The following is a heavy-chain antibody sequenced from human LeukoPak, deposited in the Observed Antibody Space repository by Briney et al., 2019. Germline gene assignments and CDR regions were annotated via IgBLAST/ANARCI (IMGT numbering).Heavy chain of an antibody. J-gene: IGHJ4*02. V-gene: IGHV4-38-2*01. Sequence: SETLSPTCAVSGYSISSGYYWGWIRQPPGEGLEWIGSIYHSGSTYYNPSLKSRVTISVDTSKNQFSLKLSSVTAADTAVYYCARRVILYYDYWGQGTLVTVSS. D-gene: IGHD2/OR15-2a*01. CDR3: ARRVILYYDY. CDR2: IYHSGST. CDR1: GYSISSGYY.